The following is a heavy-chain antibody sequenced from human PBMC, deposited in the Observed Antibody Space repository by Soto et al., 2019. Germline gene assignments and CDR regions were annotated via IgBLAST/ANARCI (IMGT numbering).Heavy chain of an antibody. CDR2: ISWNSGSI. Sequence: EVQLVESGGGLVQPGRSLRLSCAASGFTFDDYAMHWVRQAPGKGLEWVSGISWNSGSIGYADSVKGRFTISRDNAKNSLYLQMNSLRAEDTALYYCAKDMRDVDTAMAQRAGPGYYGMDVWGQGTTVTVSS. J-gene: IGHJ6*02. CDR1: GFTFDDYA. D-gene: IGHD5-18*01. V-gene: IGHV3-9*01. CDR3: AKDMRDVDTAMAQRAGPGYYGMDV.